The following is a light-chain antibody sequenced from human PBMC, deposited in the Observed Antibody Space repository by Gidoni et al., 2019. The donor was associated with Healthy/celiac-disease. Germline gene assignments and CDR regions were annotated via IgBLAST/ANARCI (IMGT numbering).Light chain of an antibody. Sequence: DIQMTQSPSSLSASVGDRVTITCRASQGISNYLAWYQQKPGKVPKLLIYAASTLQSGVPSRFSGSGSGTDFTLTIRSLQPEDVATYYCQKYNSAFFTFXPXTKVDIK. CDR2: AAS. J-gene: IGKJ3*01. CDR1: QGISNY. CDR3: QKYNSAFFT. V-gene: IGKV1-27*01.